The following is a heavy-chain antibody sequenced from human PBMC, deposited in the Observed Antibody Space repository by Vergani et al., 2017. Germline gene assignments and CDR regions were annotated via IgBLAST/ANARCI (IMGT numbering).Heavy chain of an antibody. CDR3: ARLWEVRGGEHYYSYGMDV. CDR1: GYSFTSYW. D-gene: IGHD3-10*01. Sequence: EVQLVQSGAEVKKPGESLKISCKGSGYSFTSYWIGWVRQMPGKGLEWMGIIYPGDSDTRYSPSFQGQVTISADKSISTAYLQWSSLKASDTAMYYCARLWEVRGGEHYYSYGMDVWGQGTTVTVSS. V-gene: IGHV5-51*01. J-gene: IGHJ6*02. CDR2: IYPGDSDT.